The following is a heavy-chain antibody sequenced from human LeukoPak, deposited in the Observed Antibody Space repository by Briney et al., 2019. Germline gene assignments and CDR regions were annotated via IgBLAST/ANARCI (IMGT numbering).Heavy chain of an antibody. CDR3: ARDSGYYSVDGY. J-gene: IGHJ4*02. CDR1: GLTVSSNY. D-gene: IGHD3-22*01. V-gene: IGHV3-66*01. CDR2: IYSGGST. Sequence: GGSLRLSCAASGLTVSSNYMSWVRQAPGKGLEWFSVIYSGGSTYYADSVKGRFTISRDDSRNTLYLLMNSLRAEDTAVYYCARDSGYYSVDGYWGQGTLVTVAS.